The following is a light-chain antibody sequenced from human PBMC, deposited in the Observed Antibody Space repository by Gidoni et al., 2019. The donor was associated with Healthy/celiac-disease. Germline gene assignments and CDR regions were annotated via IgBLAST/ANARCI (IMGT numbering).Light chain of an antibody. V-gene: IGLV1-40*01. CDR2: GTS. CDR1: SSNIGAGYD. CDR3: QSYDSSLSGSYV. Sequence: QSVLTQPPSVSGAPGQRVTIPCTGSSSNIGAGYDVHWYQQLPGTAPKLLIYGTSNRPSGVPDRFSGSKSGTSASLASTGLQAEDEADYYCQSYDSSLSGSYVFGTGTKVTVL. J-gene: IGLJ1*01.